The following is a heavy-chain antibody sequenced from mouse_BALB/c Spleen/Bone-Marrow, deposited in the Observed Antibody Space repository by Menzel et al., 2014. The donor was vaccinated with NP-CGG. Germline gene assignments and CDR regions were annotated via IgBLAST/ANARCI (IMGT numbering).Heavy chain of an antibody. Sequence: DVQLVESGGGLVQPGGSRKVSCAASGFTFSSFGMHWVRQAPEKGLEWVAYISSGSSTIYYADTVKGRFTISRDNPKNTLFLQMTSLRSEDTATYYCARSTMITTGYYYAMDYWGQGTSVTVSS. J-gene: IGHJ4*01. CDR2: ISSGSSTI. CDR1: GFTFSSFG. CDR3: ARSTMITTGYYYAMDY. V-gene: IGHV5-17*02. D-gene: IGHD2-4*01.